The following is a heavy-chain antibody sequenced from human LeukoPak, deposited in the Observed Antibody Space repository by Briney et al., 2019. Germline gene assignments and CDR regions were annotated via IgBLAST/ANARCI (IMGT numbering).Heavy chain of an antibody. CDR1: GFTFSSYA. CDR3: ARVGAMLRGVIMGHFDY. Sequence: GRSLRLSCAASGFTFSSYAMHWVRQAPGKGLEWVAVISYDGSNKYYADSVKGRFTISRDDSKNTLYLQMNSLRAEDTAVYYYARVGAMLRGVIMGHFDYWGQGTLVTVSS. CDR2: ISYDGSNK. V-gene: IGHV3-30-3*01. D-gene: IGHD3-10*01. J-gene: IGHJ4*02.